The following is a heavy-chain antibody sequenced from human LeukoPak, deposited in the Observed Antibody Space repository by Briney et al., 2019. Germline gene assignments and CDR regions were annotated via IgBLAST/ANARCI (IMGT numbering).Heavy chain of an antibody. Sequence: SETLSLTCTVSGCSISSYYWSWIRQPPGKGLEWIWYIYYSGSTNYNPSLKSRVTISVDASKTQYSLKLSSVTAADTAVYYGASSSRGGGCFDPWGQGTLVTVSS. CDR1: GCSISSYY. D-gene: IGHD6-6*01. J-gene: IGHJ5*02. CDR2: IYYSGST. CDR3: ASSSRGGGCFDP. V-gene: IGHV4-59*01.